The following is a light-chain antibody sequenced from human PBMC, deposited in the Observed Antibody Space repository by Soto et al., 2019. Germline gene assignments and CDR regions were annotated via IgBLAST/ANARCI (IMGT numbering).Light chain of an antibody. CDR1: QCVSSS. CDR2: GTS. CDR3: QRYGISPST. V-gene: IGKV3-20*01. Sequence: EIVLTQCPGTLSLSPGERATLSCRASQCVSSSLAWYQQKPGQAPRLLIYGTSNRATAIPDRLSGSGSGADFTLTISRLEPEDFALYYCQRYGISPSTFGPGTKVEI. J-gene: IGKJ1*01.